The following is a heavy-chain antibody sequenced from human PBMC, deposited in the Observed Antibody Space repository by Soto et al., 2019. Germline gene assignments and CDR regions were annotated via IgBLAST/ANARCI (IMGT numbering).Heavy chain of an antibody. Sequence: SETLSLTCAVSGGSISSGGYSWSWIRQPPGKGLEWIGYIYHSGSTYYNPSLKSRVTISVDRSKNQFSLKLSSVTAADTAVYYCARVDWGSYRPLYYFDYWGQGTLVTVSS. CDR1: GGSISSGGYS. D-gene: IGHD3-16*02. V-gene: IGHV4-30-2*01. CDR2: IYHSGST. J-gene: IGHJ4*02. CDR3: ARVDWGSYRPLYYFDY.